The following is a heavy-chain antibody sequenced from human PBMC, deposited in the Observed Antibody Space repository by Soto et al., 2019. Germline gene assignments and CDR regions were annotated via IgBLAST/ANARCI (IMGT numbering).Heavy chain of an antibody. CDR2: ISSSSSTI. J-gene: IGHJ4*02. CDR1: GFTFSSYS. V-gene: IGHV3-48*02. D-gene: IGHD6-6*01. Sequence: PGGSLRLSCAASGFTFSSYSMNWVRQAPGKGLEWVSYISSSSSTIYYADSVKGRFTISRDNAKNSLYLQMNSLKDEDTAVYYCARDAPSYSSFPPFDYWGQGTLVTVSS. CDR3: ARDAPSYSSFPPFDY.